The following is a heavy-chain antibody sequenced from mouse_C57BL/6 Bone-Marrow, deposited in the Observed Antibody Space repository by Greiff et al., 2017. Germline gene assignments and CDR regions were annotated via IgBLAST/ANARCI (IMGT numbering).Heavy chain of an antibody. V-gene: IGHV14-4*01. J-gene: IGHJ3*01. CDR3: TRIAY. CDR2: IDPENGDT. Sequence: EVQVVESGAELVRPGASVKLSCTASGFNIKDDYMHWVKQRPEQGLEWIGWIDPENGDTEYASKFQGKATITVYTSSNTAYLQLSSLTSEDTAVYYCTRIAYWGQGTLVTVSA. CDR1: GFNIKDDY.